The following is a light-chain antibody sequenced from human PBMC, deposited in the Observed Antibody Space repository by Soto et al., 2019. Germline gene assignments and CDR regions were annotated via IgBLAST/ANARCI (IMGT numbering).Light chain of an antibody. CDR3: QQYHSYSEA. CDR1: QTISSW. J-gene: IGKJ1*01. CDR2: KAS. V-gene: IGKV1-5*03. Sequence: DIQMTQSPSTLSGSVGDRVTITCRASQTISSWLAWYQQKPGKAPKLLIYKASTLKSGVPSRFSGSGSGTEFTLTISSLQPDDFATYYCQQYHSYSEAFGQ.